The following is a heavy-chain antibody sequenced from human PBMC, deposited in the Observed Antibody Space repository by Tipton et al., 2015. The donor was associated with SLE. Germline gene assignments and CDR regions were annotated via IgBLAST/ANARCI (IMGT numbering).Heavy chain of an antibody. CDR1: GGSISSYY. V-gene: IGHV4-59*12. Sequence: LRLSCTVSGGSISSYYWSWIRQPPGKGLEWIGYIYYSGSTNYNPSLKSRVTISVDTSKNQFSLKLSSVTAADTAVHYCARDRSLNWFDPWGQGTLVTVSS. CDR2: IYYSGST. J-gene: IGHJ5*02. CDR3: ARDRSLNWFDP.